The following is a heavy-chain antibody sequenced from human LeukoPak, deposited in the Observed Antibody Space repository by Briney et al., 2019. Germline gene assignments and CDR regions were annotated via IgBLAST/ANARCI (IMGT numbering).Heavy chain of an antibody. Sequence: GGSLRLSCAASGFTFSAYGMSWVRQSPRMGLEWVSGVSGADGTTYYADSVKGRFTISRDNSKNTLYLQMNSLRAEDTAVYYCARGGSSGWYALGYWGQGTLVTVSS. V-gene: IGHV3-23*01. D-gene: IGHD6-19*01. CDR2: VSGADGTT. J-gene: IGHJ4*02. CDR3: ARGGSSGWYALGY. CDR1: GFTFSAYG.